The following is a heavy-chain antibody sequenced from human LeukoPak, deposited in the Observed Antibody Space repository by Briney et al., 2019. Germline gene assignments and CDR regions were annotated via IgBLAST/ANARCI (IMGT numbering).Heavy chain of an antibody. D-gene: IGHD5-18*01. Sequence: ASVKVSCKVSGYTLTELSIHWVRQAPGKGLEWMGGFDPEDGETIYAQKFQGRVTMTEDTSTDTAYMELSSLRSDDTAVYYCARVGYGRYYYYYMDVWGKGTTVTVSS. CDR2: FDPEDGET. V-gene: IGHV1-24*01. CDR1: GYTLTELS. CDR3: ARVGYGRYYYYYMDV. J-gene: IGHJ6*03.